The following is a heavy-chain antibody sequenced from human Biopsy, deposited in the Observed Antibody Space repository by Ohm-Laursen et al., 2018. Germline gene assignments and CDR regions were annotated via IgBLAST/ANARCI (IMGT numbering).Heavy chain of an antibody. CDR2: IRPLNGDT. CDR3: ARGEVTFGELIVSLDS. CDR1: GYNCISYS. V-gene: IGHV1-18*01. J-gene: IGHJ4*02. D-gene: IGHD3-16*02. Sequence: SVKVSCKTSGYNCISYSINWVRQAPGQGLEWMGRIRPLNGDTKYGQKFQDRVTMTTDTSTSTVYMELTSLRSDDTAVYYCARGEVTFGELIVSLDSWGQGTLVTVSS.